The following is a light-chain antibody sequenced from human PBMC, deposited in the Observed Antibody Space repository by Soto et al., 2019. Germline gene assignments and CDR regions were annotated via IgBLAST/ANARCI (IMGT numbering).Light chain of an antibody. CDR2: GAS. J-gene: IGKJ5*01. Sequence: VLTQSPDTLSLYPGERATLSCRASQTVSTSFLAWYQQKPGQAPRLLIYGASTRATGIPPRFSGSGSGTEFTLTISSLQSEDFAVYYCQQYNNWPFTFGQGTRLEI. V-gene: IGKV3-15*01. CDR1: QTVSTSF. CDR3: QQYNNWPFT.